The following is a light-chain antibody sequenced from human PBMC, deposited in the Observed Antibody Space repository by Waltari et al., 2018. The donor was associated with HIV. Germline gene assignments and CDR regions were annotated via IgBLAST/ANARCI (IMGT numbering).Light chain of an antibody. Sequence: SHVLTQPPSVSVAPGKTATITCGGDSIGTKNVHWCQQKPGQAPVLVIYYDSDRPSGIPDRFSGSNFGNTATLTISRVEAGDEADYYCQVWDSGTDHVIFGGGTKLTVL. CDR1: SIGTKN. V-gene: IGLV3-21*04. CDR2: YDS. CDR3: QVWDSGTDHVI. J-gene: IGLJ2*01.